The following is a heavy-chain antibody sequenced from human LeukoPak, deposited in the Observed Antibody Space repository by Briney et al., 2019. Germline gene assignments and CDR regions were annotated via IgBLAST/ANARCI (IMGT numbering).Heavy chain of an antibody. CDR2: INPNSGDT. V-gene: IGHV1-2*02. CDR3: ARTGVWFRELSHLPD. D-gene: IGHD3-10*01. J-gene: IGHJ4*02. Sequence: ASFKDCCKVAECPVIGDYSHWVPQDPGQELEWMGWINPNSGDTNYAQKFQGRVTMTRDTSISTAYMGLSSLISDDTAFYYCARTGVWFRELSHLPDWGQGTLVTVSS. CDR1: ECPVIGDY.